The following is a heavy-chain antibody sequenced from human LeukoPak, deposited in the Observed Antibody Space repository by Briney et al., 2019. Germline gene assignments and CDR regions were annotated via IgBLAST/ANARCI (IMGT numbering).Heavy chain of an antibody. V-gene: IGHV3-23*01. Sequence: GGSLRLSCAASGFTFSSYAMSWVRQAPGKGLEWVSAISGSGGSTYYADSVKGRFTISRDNSKNTLYLQMNSLRAEDTAVYYCARLSDWIFRGRTYHYYGMDVWGQGTTVTVSS. D-gene: IGHD3/OR15-3a*01. CDR1: GFTFSSYA. CDR3: ARLSDWIFRGRTYHYYGMDV. J-gene: IGHJ6*02. CDR2: ISGSGGST.